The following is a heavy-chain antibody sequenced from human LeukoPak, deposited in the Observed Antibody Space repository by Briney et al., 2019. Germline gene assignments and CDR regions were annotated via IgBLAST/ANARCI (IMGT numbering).Heavy chain of an antibody. D-gene: IGHD5-18*01. CDR3: ARQDRYGYFPIPTSMADY. CDR2: IYYSGTT. J-gene: IGHJ4*02. CDR1: GGSISSSSYY. Sequence: SETLSLTCTVSGGSISSSSYYWGWIRQPPGKGLEWIGSIYYSGTTYYNPSLKGRVTISADTSKNQFSLMLSSVTAADTAMYYCARQDRYGYFPIPTSMADYWGQGTLVTVSS. V-gene: IGHV4-39*01.